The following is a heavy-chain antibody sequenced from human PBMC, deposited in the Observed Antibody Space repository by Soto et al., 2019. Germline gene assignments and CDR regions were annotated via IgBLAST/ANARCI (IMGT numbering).Heavy chain of an antibody. CDR1: GGTFSSYT. J-gene: IGHJ4*02. D-gene: IGHD5-12*01. Sequence: QVQLVQSGAEVKKPGSSVKVSCKASGGTFSSYTISWVRQAPGQGLEWMGRIIPILGIANYAQKFQGRVTITADKSTSTAYMELSSLRSEDTAVYYCARLTHSGYDENYWGQGTLVTVSS. CDR3: ARLTHSGYDENY. V-gene: IGHV1-69*02. CDR2: IIPILGIA.